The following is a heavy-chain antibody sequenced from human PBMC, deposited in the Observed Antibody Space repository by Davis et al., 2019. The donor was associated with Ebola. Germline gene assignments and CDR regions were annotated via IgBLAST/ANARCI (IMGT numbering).Heavy chain of an antibody. Sequence: PGGSLRLSCAASGFTFSSYGMHWVRQAPGKGLEWVSSISSSSSYIYYADSVKGRFTISRDNAKNSLYLQMNSLRAEDTAVYYCARDHPGVGGSLDYWGQGTLVTVSS. CDR2: ISSSSSYI. J-gene: IGHJ4*02. D-gene: IGHD1-26*01. CDR1: GFTFSSYG. CDR3: ARDHPGVGGSLDY. V-gene: IGHV3-21*01.